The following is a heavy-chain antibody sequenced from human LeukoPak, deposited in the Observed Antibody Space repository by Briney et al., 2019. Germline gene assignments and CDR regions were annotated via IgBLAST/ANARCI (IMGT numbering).Heavy chain of an antibody. CDR3: ARDQIGYSSGFYYYYGMDV. CDR1: GFTFSSYS. CDR2: ISSSSSYI. J-gene: IGHJ6*02. Sequence: GGSLRLSCAASGFTFSSYSMTWVRQAPGKGLEWVSSISSSSSYIYYADSVKGRFTISRDNAKNSLYLQMNSLRAEDTAVYYCARDQIGYSSGFYYYYGMDVWGQGTTVTVSS. V-gene: IGHV3-21*01. D-gene: IGHD6-19*01.